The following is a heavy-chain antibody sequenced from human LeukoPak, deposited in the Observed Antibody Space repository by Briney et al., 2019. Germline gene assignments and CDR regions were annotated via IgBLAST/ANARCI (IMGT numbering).Heavy chain of an antibody. Sequence: GGSLRLSCAASGFTLSDYYMGWIRQAPGKGLEWVSYSSSSGSTIYYADPVKGRFAISRDNAKNSLYLQMNSLRAEDTAVYHCARRRDFIDYWGQGTLVAVSS. CDR1: GFTLSDYY. D-gene: IGHD3/OR15-3a*01. V-gene: IGHV3-11*01. CDR3: ARRRDFIDY. CDR2: SSSSGSTI. J-gene: IGHJ4*02.